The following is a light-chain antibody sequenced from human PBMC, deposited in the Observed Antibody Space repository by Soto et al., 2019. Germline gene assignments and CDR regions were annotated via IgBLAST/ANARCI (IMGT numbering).Light chain of an antibody. Sequence: EIVLTQSPGTLSLSPGERATLSCRASQSLSSSHLAWYQQKPGQAPRLLMYGASGSDTDIPDRFSGSGSGTDFAVSVSRVECEDFAVYYCQQYGSSHQTVGQGTKVEIK. J-gene: IGKJ1*01. V-gene: IGKV3-20*01. CDR1: QSLSSSH. CDR2: GAS. CDR3: QQYGSSHQT.